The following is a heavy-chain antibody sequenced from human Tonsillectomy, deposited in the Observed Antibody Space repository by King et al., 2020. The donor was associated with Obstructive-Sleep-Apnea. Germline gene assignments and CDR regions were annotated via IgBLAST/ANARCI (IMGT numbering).Heavy chain of an antibody. Sequence: MQLQESGPGLVKPSETLSLTCTVSGGSISSYYWSWIRQPPGKGLEWIGYIYYSGSTNYNPSLKSRVTISVDTSKNQFSLKLSSVTAADTAVYYCARVPPSYCSGASCPPAIDYWGQGTLVTVSS. D-gene: IGHD2-15*01. CDR2: IYYSGST. J-gene: IGHJ4*02. V-gene: IGHV4-59*01. CDR3: ARVPPSYCSGASCPPAIDY. CDR1: GGSISSYY.